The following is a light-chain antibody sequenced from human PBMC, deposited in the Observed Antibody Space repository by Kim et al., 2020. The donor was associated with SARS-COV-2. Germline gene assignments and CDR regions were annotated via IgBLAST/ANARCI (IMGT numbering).Light chain of an antibody. J-gene: IGKJ2*01. CDR3: QQYYRTPPMYT. CDR2: WAS. CDR1: QSVLYSSNNKNY. Sequence: TINCKASQSVLYSSNNKNYLAWYHQKPGQPPKLLIYWASTREAGVPDRFSGSGSGTDFTLTISSLQAEDVAVYYCQQYYRTPPMYTFGQGTKLEI. V-gene: IGKV4-1*01.